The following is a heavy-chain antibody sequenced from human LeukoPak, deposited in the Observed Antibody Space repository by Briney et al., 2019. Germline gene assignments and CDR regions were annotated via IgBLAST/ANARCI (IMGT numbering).Heavy chain of an antibody. D-gene: IGHD3-22*01. V-gene: IGHV3-48*04. CDR3: ARGYYYDSSGYYYSSSDFDY. CDR2: ISSSGSTI. J-gene: IGHJ4*02. Sequence: PGGSLRLSCAASGFTFSSYSMNWVRQAPGKGLEWVSYISSSGSTIYYADSVKGRFTISRDNAKNSLYLQMNSLRAEDTAVYYCARGYYYDSSGYYYSSSDFDYWGQGTLVTVSS. CDR1: GFTFSSYS.